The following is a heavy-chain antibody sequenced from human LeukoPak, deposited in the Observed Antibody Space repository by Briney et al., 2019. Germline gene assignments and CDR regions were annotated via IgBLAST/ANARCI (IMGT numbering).Heavy chain of an antibody. CDR3: ARGSRGWYWGYYDMDV. CDR1: GFTFSSYS. CDR2: ISSSSSTI. Sequence: GGSLRLSCAASGFTFSSYSMNWVRQAPGKGLEWVSYISSSSSTIYYADSVKGRFTISRDNAKNSLYLQMNSLRDEDTAVYYCARGSRGWYWGYYDMDVWGQGTTVTVSS. D-gene: IGHD6-19*01. V-gene: IGHV3-48*02. J-gene: IGHJ6*02.